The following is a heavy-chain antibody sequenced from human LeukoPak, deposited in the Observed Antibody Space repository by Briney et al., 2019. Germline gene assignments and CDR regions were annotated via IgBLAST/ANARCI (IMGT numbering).Heavy chain of an antibody. CDR2: IRTKIEGETT. CDR3: TTERYWELLRPYGLDI. CDR1: GFTFSSYA. D-gene: IGHD1-26*01. V-gene: IGHV3-15*01. J-gene: IGHJ6*02. Sequence: PGRSLRLSCAASGFTFSSYAMHWVRQAPGKGLEWVGRIRTKIEGETTDYAAPVKGRFTISRDDSKTTLYLHMNSLKTEDSAVYYCTTERYWELLRPYGLDIWGQGTTVTVSS.